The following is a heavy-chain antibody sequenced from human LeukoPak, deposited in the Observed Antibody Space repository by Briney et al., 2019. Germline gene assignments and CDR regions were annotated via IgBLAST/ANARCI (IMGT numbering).Heavy chain of an antibody. CDR1: GFTFSSYA. CDR3: ARRGPYSAYDYYYYGMDV. CDR2: ISYDGSNK. Sequence: GGSLRLSCAASGFTFSSYAMHWVRQAPGKGLEWVAVISYDGSNKYYADSVKGRFTISRDNSKNTLSLQMNSLGAEDTAVYYCARRGPYSAYDYYYYGMDVWGKGTTVTVSS. D-gene: IGHD5-12*01. V-gene: IGHV3-30*04. J-gene: IGHJ6*04.